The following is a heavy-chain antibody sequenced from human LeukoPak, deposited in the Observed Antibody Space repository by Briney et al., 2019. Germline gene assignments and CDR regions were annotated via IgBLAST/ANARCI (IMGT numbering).Heavy chain of an antibody. CDR2: IKSKTDGGTT. V-gene: IGHV3-15*01. D-gene: IGHD3-3*01. J-gene: IGHJ6*03. CDR3: TTNPYYDFWSGYFSGGRGGASYMDV. CDR1: GFTFSNAW. Sequence: GGSLRLSCAASGFTFSNAWMSWVRQAPGKGLEWVGRIKSKTDGGTTDYAAPVKGRFTISRDDSKNTLYLQMNSLKTEDTAVYYCTTNPYYDFWSGYFSGGRGGASYMDVWGKGTTVTVSS.